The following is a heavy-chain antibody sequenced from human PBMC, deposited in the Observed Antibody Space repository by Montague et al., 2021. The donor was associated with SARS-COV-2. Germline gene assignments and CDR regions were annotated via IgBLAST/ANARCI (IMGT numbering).Heavy chain of an antibody. Sequence: SETLSLTCAVSGGSFSRYYWSWIRQPPGKGLEWIGEINHSGNTKYNPSLQSRVTISLDTSRNQFSLKVNSVTAADTAIYYCARLGDGIVLFPVLGLGPYYSFYYMDVWGKGTTVTVSS. CDR2: INHSGNT. J-gene: IGHJ6*03. CDR1: GGSFSRYY. CDR3: ARLGDGIVLFPVLGLGPYYSFYYMDV. D-gene: IGHD2-21*01. V-gene: IGHV4-34*01.